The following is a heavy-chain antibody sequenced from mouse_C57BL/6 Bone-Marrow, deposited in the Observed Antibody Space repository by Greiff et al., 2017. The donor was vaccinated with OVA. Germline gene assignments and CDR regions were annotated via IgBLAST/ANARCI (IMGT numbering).Heavy chain of an antibody. Sequence: QVQLQQPGAELVRPGPSVKLSCKASGYTFTSYWMHWVKQRPGQGLEWIGVIDPSDSYTNYNQKFKGKATLTVDTSSSTAYMQLSSLTSEDSAVYYCAGQLFAYWGQGTLVTVSA. CDR2: IDPSDSYT. J-gene: IGHJ3*01. D-gene: IGHD4-1*02. CDR3: AGQLFAY. V-gene: IGHV1-59*01. CDR1: GYTFTSYW.